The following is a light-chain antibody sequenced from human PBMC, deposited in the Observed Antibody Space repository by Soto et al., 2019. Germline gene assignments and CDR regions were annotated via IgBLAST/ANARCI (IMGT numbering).Light chain of an antibody. CDR1: SSDVGRYSL. V-gene: IGLV2-23*01. Sequence: QSVLTQPASVSGSPGQSITISCTGTSSDVGRYSLVSWYQQHPGKAPKLMIYEDIERTSGVSNRFSGSKSGNTASLTISGLQTEDEADYYCCSYAGGTSVVFGGGTKLTVL. J-gene: IGLJ2*01. CDR3: CSYAGGTSVV. CDR2: EDI.